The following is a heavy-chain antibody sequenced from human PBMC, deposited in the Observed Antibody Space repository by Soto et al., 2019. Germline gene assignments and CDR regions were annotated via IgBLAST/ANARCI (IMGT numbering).Heavy chain of an antibody. D-gene: IGHD6-13*01. Sequence: SETLSLTCTVSGGSISSSSYYWGWIRQPPGKGLEWIGYIYYSGSTNYNPSLKSRVTISVDTSKNQFSLKLSSVTAADTAVYYCAYSSSWTEFDYWGQGTLVTVSS. V-gene: IGHV4-61*05. J-gene: IGHJ4*02. CDR3: AYSSSWTEFDY. CDR1: GGSISSSSYY. CDR2: IYYSGST.